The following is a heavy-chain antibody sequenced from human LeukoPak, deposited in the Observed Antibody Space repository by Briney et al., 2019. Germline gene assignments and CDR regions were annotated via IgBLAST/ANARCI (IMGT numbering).Heavy chain of an antibody. J-gene: IGHJ5*02. CDR1: GFTFSSYG. CDR3: ARGESSFVRFDP. Sequence: PEGSLRLSCTASGFTFSSYGMHWVRQAPGKGLEWVAFIRYDGSNKYYADSVKGRFTISRDNSTNTLYLQMNSLRAENTAVYYCARGESSFVRFDPWGQGTLVTVSS. V-gene: IGHV3-30*02. D-gene: IGHD6-13*01. CDR2: IRYDGSNK.